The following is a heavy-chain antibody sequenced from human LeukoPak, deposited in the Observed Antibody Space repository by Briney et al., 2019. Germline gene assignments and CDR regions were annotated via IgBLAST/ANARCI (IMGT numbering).Heavy chain of an antibody. V-gene: IGHV3-7*01. CDR2: IKQDGSEK. CDR3: ARGERTYYDFCSGRKGLYYFDY. Sequence: PGASLRLSCAASGFTFSSYWMSWVRQAPGKGLEWVANIKQDGSEKYYVDSVRGRFTISRDNAKNSLYLQMNSLRAEDTAVYYCARGERTYYDFCSGRKGLYYFDYWGQGTLVTVSS. J-gene: IGHJ4*02. CDR1: GFTFSSYW. D-gene: IGHD3-3*01.